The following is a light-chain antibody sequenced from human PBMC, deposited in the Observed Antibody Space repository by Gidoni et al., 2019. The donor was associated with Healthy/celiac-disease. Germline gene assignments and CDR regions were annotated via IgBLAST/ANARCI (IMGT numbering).Light chain of an antibody. CDR3: QQSYSTPMYT. CDR2: AAS. CDR1: QSISSY. Sequence: DIQMTQSPYSLSASVGDRVTITCRASQSISSYLNLYQQKPGKAPKLLIYAASSLQSGVPSRFSGSGSGTDFTLTISSLQPEDFATYYCQQSYSTPMYTFGQGTKLEIK. J-gene: IGKJ2*01. V-gene: IGKV1-39*01.